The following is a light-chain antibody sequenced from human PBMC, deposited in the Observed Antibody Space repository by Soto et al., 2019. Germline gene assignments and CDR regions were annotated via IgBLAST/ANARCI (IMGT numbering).Light chain of an antibody. CDR1: QTISRN. CDR3: QHYNHWLWT. CDR2: GAS. V-gene: IGKV3-15*01. Sequence: EIVMTQSAPTLSVYPGERATLSCRASQTISRNLAWYQQKPGQAPRLLIYGASTRATGIPARFSGSGSGTEFTLTISSLQSEDSAVYYCQHYNHWLWTFGQGTRLEIK. J-gene: IGKJ5*01.